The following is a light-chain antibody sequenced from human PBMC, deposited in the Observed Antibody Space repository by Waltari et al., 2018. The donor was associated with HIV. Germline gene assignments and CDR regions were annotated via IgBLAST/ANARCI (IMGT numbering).Light chain of an antibody. J-gene: IGLJ2*01. V-gene: IGLV3-25*03. CDR2: KDT. Sequence: SYELTQAPSVSVSPGQTAKITCSGDALSRHFVFWYQQTSGQAPRMMIFKDTESPSGIPARFSASTSGSTSTLTISGVQAEDEADYYGQSGHNRDSIFGGGTKLTVL. CDR1: ALSRHF. CDR3: QSGHNRDSI.